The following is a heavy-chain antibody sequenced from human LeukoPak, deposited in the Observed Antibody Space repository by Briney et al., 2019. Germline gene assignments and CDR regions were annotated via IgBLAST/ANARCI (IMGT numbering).Heavy chain of an antibody. CDR1: GFTFSSYA. V-gene: IGHV4-34*01. CDR2: INHSGST. J-gene: IGHJ4*02. CDR3: ARGRGYSYGYLGY. D-gene: IGHD5-18*01. Sequence: GSLRLSCAASGFTFSSYAMSWVRQPPGKGLEWIGEINHSGSTNYNPSLKSRVTISVDTSKNQFSLKLSSVTAADTAVYYCARGRGYSYGYLGYWGQGTLVTVSS.